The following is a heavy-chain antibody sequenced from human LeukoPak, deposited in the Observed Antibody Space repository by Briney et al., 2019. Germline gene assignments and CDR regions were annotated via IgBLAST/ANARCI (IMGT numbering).Heavy chain of an antibody. J-gene: IGHJ4*02. CDR2: LIGSGGSA. CDR1: RYSFSSYA. CDR3: AKDLIQTMVGATLDDY. V-gene: IGHV3-23*01. Sequence: GGSLRLSSAPPRYSFSSYATSGGPEALRKGRERGSHLIGSGGSAYYADSVKGRFTISRDNSKNTLYLQMNSLRAEDTAVYYCAKDLIQTMVGATLDDYWGQGTLVTVSS. D-gene: IGHD1-26*01.